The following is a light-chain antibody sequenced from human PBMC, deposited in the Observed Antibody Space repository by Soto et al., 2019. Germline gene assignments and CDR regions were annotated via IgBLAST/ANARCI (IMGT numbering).Light chain of an antibody. Sequence: QSVLTQSSSASASLGSSVKLTCTLSSGHSSNIIAWHQQQPGKAPRYLMKLEGSGSYNXGXXXPXRFSGSSSGADRYLTISNLQFEDEADYYCETWDSNTRVFGGGTKLTVL. CDR3: ETWDSNTRV. V-gene: IGLV4-60*02. J-gene: IGLJ3*02. CDR1: SGHSSNI. CDR2: LEGSGSY.